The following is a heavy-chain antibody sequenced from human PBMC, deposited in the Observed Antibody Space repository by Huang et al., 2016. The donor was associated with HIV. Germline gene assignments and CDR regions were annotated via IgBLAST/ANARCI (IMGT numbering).Heavy chain of an antibody. V-gene: IGHV4-39*01. CDR2: VYSSGST. Sequence: QLQESGPGLVKPSETLSLTCSVSGASIGSDSYYWGWIRQAPGKGLEWIVSVYSSGSTYYNPSLKGRVTLSVDTSKNQFSLRLTSVTAADTGVYYCARPLVITATGAFDIWGQGTMVTISS. CDR3: ARPLVITATGAFDI. CDR1: GASIGSDSYY. J-gene: IGHJ3*02. D-gene: IGHD2-15*01.